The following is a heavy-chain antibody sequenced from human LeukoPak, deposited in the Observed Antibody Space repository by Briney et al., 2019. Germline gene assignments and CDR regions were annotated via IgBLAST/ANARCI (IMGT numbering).Heavy chain of an antibody. Sequence: ASVKVSCKASGYTFTSYGISWVRQAPGQGLEWMGWISAYNGNTNYAQKFQGRVTMTRDTSITTVYMELSSLISDDSAMYYCAAITSRRDLRPPVPWGQGTLVTVSS. CDR2: ISAYNGNT. CDR1: GYTFTSYG. CDR3: AAITSRRDLRPPVP. J-gene: IGHJ5*02. D-gene: IGHD1-14*01. V-gene: IGHV1-18*01.